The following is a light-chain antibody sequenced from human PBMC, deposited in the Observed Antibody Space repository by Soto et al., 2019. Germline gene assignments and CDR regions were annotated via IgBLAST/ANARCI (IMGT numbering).Light chain of an antibody. CDR3: QQCHNWPRT. J-gene: IGKJ1*01. V-gene: IGKV3-15*01. CDR2: AAS. CDR1: QSVSSSY. Sequence: EIVLTQSPGTLSLSPGERATLSCRASQSVSSSYFAWYQQKPGQPPRLLIYAASTRATDVPARFSGGGSETEFTLTISSLQSEDFAVYYCQQCHNWPRTFGQGTKVDIK.